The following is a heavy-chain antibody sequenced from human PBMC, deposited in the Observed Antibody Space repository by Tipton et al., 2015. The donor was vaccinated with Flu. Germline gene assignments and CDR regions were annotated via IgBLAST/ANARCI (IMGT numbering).Heavy chain of an antibody. V-gene: IGHV4-4*07. Sequence: TLSLTCAVYSGSFSGYFWSWIRQPAGKGLEWIGRIHTSGSTDYNPSLKSRVTMSVDTSKNHFSLNLRSVTAADTAVYYCARDLGIGWFYFDYWGQGSLVIVSS. D-gene: IGHD6-19*01. CDR2: IHTSGST. J-gene: IGHJ4*02. CDR1: SGSFSGYF. CDR3: ARDLGIGWFYFDY.